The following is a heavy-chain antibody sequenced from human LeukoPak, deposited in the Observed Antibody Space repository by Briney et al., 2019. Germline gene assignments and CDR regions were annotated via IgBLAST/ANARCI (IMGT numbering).Heavy chain of an antibody. V-gene: IGHV4-4*02. Sequence: SETLSLTCAVSGGSISSSNWWSWVRQPPGKGLEWIGEIYHSGSTNYNPSLKSRVTISVDTSKNQFSLKLSSVTAADTAVYYCARRVVRGVIITKDWFDPWGQGTLVTVSS. D-gene: IGHD3-10*01. CDR3: ARRVVRGVIITKDWFDP. CDR2: IYHSGST. CDR1: GGSISSSNW. J-gene: IGHJ5*02.